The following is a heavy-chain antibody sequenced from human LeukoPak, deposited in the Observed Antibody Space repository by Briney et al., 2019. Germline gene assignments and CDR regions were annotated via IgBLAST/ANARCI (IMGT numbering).Heavy chain of an antibody. J-gene: IGHJ5*02. Sequence: GGSLRLSCAASGFTFSSYSMNWVRQAPGKGPEWVSSISSSSSYIYYADSVKGRFTISRDNAKNSLYLQMNSLRAEDTAVYYCARDSSSTSMDNWFDPWGQGTLVTVSS. V-gene: IGHV3-21*01. CDR1: GFTFSSYS. D-gene: IGHD2-2*01. CDR2: ISSSSSYI. CDR3: ARDSSSTSMDNWFDP.